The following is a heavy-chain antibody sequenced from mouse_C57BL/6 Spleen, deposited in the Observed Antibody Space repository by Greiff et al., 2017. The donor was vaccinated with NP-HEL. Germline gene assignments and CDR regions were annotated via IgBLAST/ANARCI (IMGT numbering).Heavy chain of an antibody. J-gene: IGHJ3*01. V-gene: IGHV1-50*01. CDR1: GYTFTSYW. CDR3: ARDRDVAY. D-gene: IGHD3-3*01. Sequence: QVQLQQPGAELVKPGASVKLSCKASGYTFTSYWMQWVKQRPGQGLEWIGEIDPSDSYTNYNQKFKGKATLTVDTSSSTAYMQLSSLTSEDSAVYYCARDRDVAYWGQGTLVTVSA. CDR2: IDPSDSYT.